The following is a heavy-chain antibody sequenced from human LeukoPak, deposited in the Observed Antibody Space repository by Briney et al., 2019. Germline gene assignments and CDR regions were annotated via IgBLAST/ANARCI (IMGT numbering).Heavy chain of an antibody. J-gene: IGHJ3*02. Sequence: PSETLSLTCAVSGGSISSSNWWSWVRQPPGKGLEWIGKINHSGSTNYNPPLKSRLTVSIDKSKNQFSLKLSSVTAADTAVYFCASKRHVSGSGGFDIWGQGTMVTVST. CDR2: INHSGST. CDR1: GGSISSSNW. CDR3: ASKRHVSGSGGFDI. D-gene: IGHD3-10*01. V-gene: IGHV4-4*02.